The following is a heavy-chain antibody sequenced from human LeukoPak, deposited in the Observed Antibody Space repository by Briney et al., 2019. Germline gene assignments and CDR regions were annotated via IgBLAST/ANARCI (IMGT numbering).Heavy chain of an antibody. D-gene: IGHD3-10*01. CDR2: INAGNGNT. CDR3: AREALWFGEPEDY. J-gene: IGHJ4*02. Sequence: GASVKVSCKASGYTFTSYAMHWVRQAPGQRLEWMGWINAGNGNTKYSQKFQGRVIITRDTSASTAYMELSSLRSEDTAVYYCAREALWFGEPEDYWGQGTLVTVSS. CDR1: GYTFTSYA. V-gene: IGHV1-3*01.